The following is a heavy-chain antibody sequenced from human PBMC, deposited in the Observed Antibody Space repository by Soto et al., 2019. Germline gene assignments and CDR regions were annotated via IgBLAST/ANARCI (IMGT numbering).Heavy chain of an antibody. Sequence: SETLSLTCAVDGGSFSGYYWSWIRQPPGKGLEWIGEINHSGSTNYNPSLKSRVTISVDTSKNQFSLKLSSVTAADTAVYYCARSSALRAAHYWYFDLWGRGTLVTVSS. CDR3: ARSSALRAAHYWYFDL. D-gene: IGHD4-17*01. V-gene: IGHV4-34*01. CDR2: INHSGST. J-gene: IGHJ2*01. CDR1: GGSFSGYY.